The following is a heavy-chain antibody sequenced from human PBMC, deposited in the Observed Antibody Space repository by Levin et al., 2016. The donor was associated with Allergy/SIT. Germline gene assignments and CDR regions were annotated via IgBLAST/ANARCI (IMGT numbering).Heavy chain of an antibody. Sequence: WIRQPPGKGLEWVAVISYDGGNKYYADSVKGRFTISRDNSKNTLYLQMDSLRAEDTAVYYCAKGLLRYFDWLESGGYNIGFDYWGQGTLVTVSS. V-gene: IGHV3-30*18. CDR2: ISYDGGNK. J-gene: IGHJ4*02. D-gene: IGHD3-9*01. CDR3: AKGLLRYFDWLESGGYNIGFDY.